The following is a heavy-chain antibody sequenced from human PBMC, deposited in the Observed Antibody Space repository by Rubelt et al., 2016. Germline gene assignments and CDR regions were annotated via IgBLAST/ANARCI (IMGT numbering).Heavy chain of an antibody. Sequence: QLGMRGGGLVQPGGSLRLSCAASGFVFSSYGIHWVRQAPGKGLEWVASVRYDGRNKNYADSVRGRFTISRDNSKNMVFLQMNSLRVEDTAVYYCAKISSSAMWFFDYWGQGTLVTVSS. J-gene: IGHJ4*02. CDR2: VRYDGRNK. D-gene: IGHD6-19*01. CDR1: GFVFSSYG. V-gene: IGHV3-30*02. CDR3: AKISSSAMWFFDY.